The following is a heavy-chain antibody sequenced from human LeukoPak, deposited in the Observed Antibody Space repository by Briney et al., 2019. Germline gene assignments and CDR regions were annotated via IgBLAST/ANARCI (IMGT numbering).Heavy chain of an antibody. V-gene: IGHV3-23*01. CDR2: ITGSGDTS. CDR1: GFTFSSYA. D-gene: IGHD6-19*01. J-gene: IGHJ4*02. Sequence: GGSLRLSCAASGFTFSSYAMSWVRQAPGKGLEWVSGITGSGDTSFYADSVKGRFTISRDNSRDMLYLQMSGLRDEDTAIYYRAKDYPTIPVAGSPLFDYWGQGSLVTVSS. CDR3: AKDYPTIPVAGSPLFDY.